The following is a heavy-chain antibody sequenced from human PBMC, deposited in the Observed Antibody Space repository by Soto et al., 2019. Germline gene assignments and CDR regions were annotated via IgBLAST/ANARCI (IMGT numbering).Heavy chain of an antibody. D-gene: IGHD3-16*01. J-gene: IGHJ4*02. CDR2: INTDGSST. V-gene: IGHV3-74*01. Sequence: GGSLRLSCAASGFTFSSHWMHWVRQAPGKGLVWVSRINTDGSSTNYADSVKGRFTVSRDNAKNTLYLQMNSLRAEDTAVYYCASSVLWPLDLIYWGQGTLVTVSS. CDR3: ASSVLWPLDLIY. CDR1: GFTFSSHW.